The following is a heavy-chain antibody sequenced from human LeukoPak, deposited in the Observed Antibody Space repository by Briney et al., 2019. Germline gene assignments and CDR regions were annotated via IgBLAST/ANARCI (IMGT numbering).Heavy chain of an antibody. Sequence: GGSLRLSCAASGFTFSSYGMHWVRQAPGKGLEWVAVIWYDGSNKYYADSVKGRFTISRDNSKNTLYLQMNSLRAEDTAVYYCARDCRSGGSCYSTAINDYWGQGTLVTVSS. CDR2: IWYDGSNK. J-gene: IGHJ4*02. CDR1: GFTFSSYG. D-gene: IGHD2-15*01. CDR3: ARDCRSGGSCYSTAINDY. V-gene: IGHV3-33*01.